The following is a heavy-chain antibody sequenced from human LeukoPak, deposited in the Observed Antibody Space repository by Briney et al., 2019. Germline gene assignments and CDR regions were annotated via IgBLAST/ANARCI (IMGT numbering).Heavy chain of an antibody. J-gene: IGHJ4*02. D-gene: IGHD6-13*01. CDR2: IKSKTDGGTT. Sequence: GGSLRLSCAASGFTFSNAWMSWVRQAPGKGLEWVGRIKSKTDGGTTDYAAPVKGRFTISRDDSKNTLYLQMNSLRAEDTAVYYCAKGGQQLYYFDYWGQGTLVTVSS. CDR3: AKGGQQLYYFDY. CDR1: GFTFSNAW. V-gene: IGHV3-15*01.